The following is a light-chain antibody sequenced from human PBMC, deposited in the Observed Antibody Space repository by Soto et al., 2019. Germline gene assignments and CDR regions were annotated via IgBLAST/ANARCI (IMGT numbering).Light chain of an antibody. V-gene: IGKV1-39*01. CDR3: QQSYSTPYT. J-gene: IGKJ2*01. CDR1: QSISAY. Sequence: DTQMTQSPSSLSASVGDRVTITCRASQSISAYLNWYQQKPGKAPKLLIYAASSLQSGVPPRFRGSGSGTDFTLTISSLQPEDFATYYCQQSYSTPYTFGQGTKVEIK. CDR2: AAS.